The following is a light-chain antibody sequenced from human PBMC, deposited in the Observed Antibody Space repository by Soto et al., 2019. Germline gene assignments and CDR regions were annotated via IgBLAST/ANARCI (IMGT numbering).Light chain of an antibody. J-gene: IGKJ3*01. CDR1: QDISNY. V-gene: IGKV1-33*01. CDR2: GAS. CDR3: QQYDNFPFT. Sequence: DIQMTQSPSSLSASIGDRVTITCQASQDISNYLNWYQQKPGKAPKLLIYGASNLETGVPSRFSGSGSGTDFTFAISSLQPEDIATYYCQQYDNFPFTFGPGTKVDIK.